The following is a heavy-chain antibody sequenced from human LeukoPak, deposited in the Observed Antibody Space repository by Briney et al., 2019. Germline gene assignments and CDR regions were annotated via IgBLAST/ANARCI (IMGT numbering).Heavy chain of an antibody. J-gene: IGHJ4*02. D-gene: IGHD3-3*01. CDR3: ASSDDFWSGYYGY. CDR1: GYTFTSYD. V-gene: IGHV1-8*01. CDR2: MNPNSGNT. Sequence: ASVKVSCKASGYTFTSYDINWVRQATGQGLEWMGWMNPNSGNTGYAQKFQGRVTMTRNTSISTAYMELGSLRSEDTAVYYCASSDDFWSGYYGYWGQGTLVTVSS.